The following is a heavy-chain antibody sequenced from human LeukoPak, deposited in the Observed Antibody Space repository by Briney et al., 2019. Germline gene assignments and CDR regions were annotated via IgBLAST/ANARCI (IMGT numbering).Heavy chain of an antibody. CDR3: AKDISGYSYGYSWDY. CDR2: ISWDGGST. D-gene: IGHD5-18*01. CDR1: GFTFDDYT. Sequence: PGGSLRLSCAASGFTFDDYTMHWVRQAPGKGLEWVSLISWDGGSTYYADSVKGRFTISRDNSKNSLYLQMNSLRTEDTALYYCAKDISGYSYGYSWDYWGQGTLVTVSS. V-gene: IGHV3-43*01. J-gene: IGHJ4*02.